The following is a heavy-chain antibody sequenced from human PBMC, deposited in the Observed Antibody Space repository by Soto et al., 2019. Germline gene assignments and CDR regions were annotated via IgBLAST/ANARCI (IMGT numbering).Heavy chain of an antibody. Sequence: SETLSLTCTVSGGSISSYYWSWIRQPPGKGLEWIGYIYYSGSTNYNPSLKSRVTISVDTSKNQFSLKLSSVTAADTAVYYCARVAPSITIFGVVIHDYYYYYMDVWGKGTTVTVSS. CDR3: ARVAPSITIFGVVIHDYYYYYMDV. D-gene: IGHD3-3*01. CDR1: GGSISSYY. J-gene: IGHJ6*03. V-gene: IGHV4-59*01. CDR2: IYYSGST.